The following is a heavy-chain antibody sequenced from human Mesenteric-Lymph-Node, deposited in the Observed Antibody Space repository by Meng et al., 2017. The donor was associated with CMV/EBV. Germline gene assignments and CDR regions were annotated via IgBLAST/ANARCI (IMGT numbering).Heavy chain of an antibody. D-gene: IGHD3-3*01. CDR3: AKDNRVWSTYPYDGMDV. J-gene: IGHJ6*02. CDR2: IYRGVSST. V-gene: IGHV3-23*03. Sequence: GGSLRLSCAASGFTFSTYWMSWVRQAPGKGLDWVSVIYRGVSSTYYADSVKGRFTVSRDDFKNTVYLEMYSLTAEDTAVYYCAKDNRVWSTYPYDGMDVWGQGTTVTVSS. CDR1: GFTFSTYW.